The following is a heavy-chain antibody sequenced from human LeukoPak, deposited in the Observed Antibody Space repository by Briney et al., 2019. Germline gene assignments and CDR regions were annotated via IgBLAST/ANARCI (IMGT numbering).Heavy chain of an antibody. D-gene: IGHD5-12*01. CDR2: IKSKTDGGTT. J-gene: IGHJ4*02. V-gene: IGHV3-15*01. CDR3: TTGADIEMVFDY. CDR1: GFTFSNAW. Sequence: GGSLRLSCAASGFTFSNAWMSWVRQAPGKGLEWVGRIKSKTDGGTTDFAAPVKGRFTISRDDPENTLDLQMNSLKTEDTAVYYCTTGADIEMVFDYWGQGTLVTVSS.